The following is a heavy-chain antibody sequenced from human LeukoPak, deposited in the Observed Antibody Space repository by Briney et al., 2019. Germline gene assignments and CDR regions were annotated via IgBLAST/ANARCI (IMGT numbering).Heavy chain of an antibody. Sequence: QASGYLRFSSSGATFTICTYAMSWLRQAPGKGLEWISAVSGSGGSTYYIASVKGRFNISRDNTKNTLYLQMNSLRAEDTAVYYCAKGDIVLMVYAVDPDDAFDIWGQGTMVTVSS. CDR2: VSGSGGST. V-gene: IGHV3-23*01. CDR3: AKGDIVLMVYAVDPDDAFDI. CDR1: TFTICTYA. J-gene: IGHJ3*02. D-gene: IGHD2-8*01.